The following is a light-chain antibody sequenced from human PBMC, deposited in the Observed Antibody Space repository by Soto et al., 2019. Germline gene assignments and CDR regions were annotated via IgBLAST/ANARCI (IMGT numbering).Light chain of an antibody. CDR3: QQYGKLPVT. CDR1: QSVSSSY. J-gene: IGKJ4*01. CDR2: GAS. V-gene: IGKV3-20*01. Sequence: EIVLTQSPGTLSLSPGERATLSCMASQSVSSSYLVWYQQKPGQAPRLLIYGASNRATGSPDRTSGSGSGTECTLTISRLEPEDFAVYYCQQYGKLPVTFGGGTKVDI.